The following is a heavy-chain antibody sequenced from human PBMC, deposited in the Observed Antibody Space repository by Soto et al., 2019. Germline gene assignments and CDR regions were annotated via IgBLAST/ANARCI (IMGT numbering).Heavy chain of an antibody. D-gene: IGHD4-17*01. J-gene: IGHJ4*02. CDR1: GGTFSSYT. Sequence: SVKVSCKASGGTFSSYTISWVRQAPGQGLEWMGRIIPILGIANYAQKFQGRVTITADKSTSTAYMELSSLRSEDTAVYYCASPSGNDYGDYVRFDYWGQGTLVTVSS. CDR3: ASPSGNDYGDYVRFDY. CDR2: IIPILGIA. V-gene: IGHV1-69*02.